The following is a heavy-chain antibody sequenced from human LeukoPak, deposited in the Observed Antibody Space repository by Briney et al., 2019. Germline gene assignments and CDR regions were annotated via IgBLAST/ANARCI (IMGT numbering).Heavy chain of an antibody. J-gene: IGHJ4*02. CDR3: ARDFRRGGWYYDSSGYVDY. D-gene: IGHD3-22*01. CDR1: GYTFTGYY. Sequence: ASVKVSCKASGYTFTGYYMHWVRQAPGQGLEWMARINPNSGGTNYAQKFQGRVTMTRDTSISTAYMELSRLRSDDPAVYYCARDFRRGGWYYDSSGYVDYWGQGTLVTVSS. CDR2: INPNSGGT. V-gene: IGHV1-2*06.